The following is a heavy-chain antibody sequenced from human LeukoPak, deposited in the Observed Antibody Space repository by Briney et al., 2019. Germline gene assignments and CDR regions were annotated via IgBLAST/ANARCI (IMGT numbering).Heavy chain of an antibody. Sequence: SGGSLRLSCAASGFIFSSYAMSWVRQVPGKGLQWVSSISGSGANTYNADSVKGRFTISRDNSKTTLYVQMNSLRAEDTAVYYCAREGTGTIDYWSQGTLVTVSS. D-gene: IGHD1-1*01. J-gene: IGHJ4*02. CDR3: AREGTGTIDY. CDR2: ISGSGANT. V-gene: IGHV3-23*01. CDR1: GFIFSSYA.